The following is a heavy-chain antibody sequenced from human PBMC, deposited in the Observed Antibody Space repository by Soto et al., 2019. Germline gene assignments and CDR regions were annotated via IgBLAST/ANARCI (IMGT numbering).Heavy chain of an antibody. CDR2: IKSKADGETK. CDR3: CVVKRLDQYSTSGYWFDP. Sequence: GGSLRVSCAASGFTFSHALMSWVRQAPGKGLEWVGRIKSKADGETKDYGAPVRGRFTISRDDAKDTLYLQMNSLRIEDTAVYYCCVVKRLDQYSTSGYWFDPWGPGTLVTVSS. V-gene: IGHV3-15*01. D-gene: IGHD2-15*01. J-gene: IGHJ5*02. CDR1: GFTFSHAL.